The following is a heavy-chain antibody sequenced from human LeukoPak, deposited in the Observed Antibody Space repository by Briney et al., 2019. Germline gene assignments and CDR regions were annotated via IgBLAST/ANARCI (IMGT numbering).Heavy chain of an antibody. D-gene: IGHD3-22*01. CDR1: GFTFSSYG. CDR2: IRYDGGNK. Sequence: GGSLRLSCAASGFTFSSYGAHWVRQAPGKGLEWVAFIRYDGGNKYYADSVKGRFTISRDNSKNTLYLQMNSLRAEDTAVYYCAKPVLSDNYHSSGYIDYWGQGTLVTVSS. V-gene: IGHV3-30*02. J-gene: IGHJ4*02. CDR3: AKPVLSDNYHSSGYIDY.